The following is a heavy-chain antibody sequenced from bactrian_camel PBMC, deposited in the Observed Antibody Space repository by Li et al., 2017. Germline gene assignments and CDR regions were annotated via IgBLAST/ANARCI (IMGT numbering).Heavy chain of an antibody. V-gene: IGHV3S54*01. CDR2: IYISRNST. Sequence: HVQLVESGGGSVQAGGSLRLSCAASEYTYSVMGWWRQAPGKEREGVGAIYISRNSTFYASTVKGRLTISRDGAKNTMYLQMNSLKPVDTAIYYCAADRGDGLRFWANVQGLGLRPMAWDEYAYWGPGTQVTVS. CDR1: EYTYSV. J-gene: IGHJ4*01. D-gene: IGHD1*01. CDR3: AADRGDGLRFWANVQGLGLRPMAWDEYAY.